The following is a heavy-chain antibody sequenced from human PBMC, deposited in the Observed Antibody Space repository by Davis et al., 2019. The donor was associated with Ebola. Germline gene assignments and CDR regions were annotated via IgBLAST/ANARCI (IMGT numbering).Heavy chain of an antibody. Sequence: ASVKVSCKASGYTFTGYDINWVRQATGQGLEWMGWMNPNSGNTGYAQKFQGRVTMTRENSMRTAYMELSSLGSEDTAVYFCARGGVAYSDLDYWGKGTLVAVSS. CDR2: MNPNSGNT. V-gene: IGHV1-8*01. J-gene: IGHJ4*02. D-gene: IGHD2-21*01. CDR1: GYTFTGYD. CDR3: ARGGVAYSDLDY.